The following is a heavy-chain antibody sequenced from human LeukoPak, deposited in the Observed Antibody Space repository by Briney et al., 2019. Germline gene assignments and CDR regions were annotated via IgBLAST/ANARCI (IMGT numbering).Heavy chain of an antibody. CDR2: ISGSGGST. V-gene: IGHV3-23*01. D-gene: IGHD3-3*01. CDR3: AKTSYYDFWSGRPHYYYYGMDV. J-gene: IGHJ6*02. CDR1: GFTFSSYA. Sequence: GGSLRLSCAASGFTFSSYAMSWVRQAPGKGLEWVSAISGSGGSTYYADSVKGRLTISRDNSKNTLYLQMNSLRAEDTAVYYCAKTSYYDFWSGRPHYYYYGMDVWGQGTTVTVSS.